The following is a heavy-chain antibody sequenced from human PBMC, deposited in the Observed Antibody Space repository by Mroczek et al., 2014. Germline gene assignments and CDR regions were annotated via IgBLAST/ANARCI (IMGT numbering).Heavy chain of an antibody. Sequence: QVQLQQWGAGLLKPSETLSLTCAVYGGSFSSYYWSWIRQPPGKGLEWIGEINHSGSTNYNPSLKSRITISVDTSKSQFSLNLRSVTAADTAVYYCARGRHTVTKTPLDYWGQGTLVTVSS. J-gene: IGHJ4*02. CDR3: ARGRHTVTKTPLDY. CDR1: GGSFSSYY. D-gene: IGHD4-11*01. CDR2: INHSGST. V-gene: IGHV4-34*01.